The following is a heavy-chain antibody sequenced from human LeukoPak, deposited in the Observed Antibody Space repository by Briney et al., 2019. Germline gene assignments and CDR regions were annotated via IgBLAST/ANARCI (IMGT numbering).Heavy chain of an antibody. J-gene: IGHJ4*02. V-gene: IGHV3-7*04. CDR2: VNPDGNEK. CDR1: GFTFDDYG. D-gene: IGHD2-2*01. CDR3: ARGQYQLL. Sequence: TGGSLRLSCAASGFTFDDYGMSWVRQAPGKGLEWVAKVNPDGNEKYYVDSVRGRFTISKDNPKNSVYLQMDSLKAEDTAVYYCARGQYQLLWGKGALIIVSS.